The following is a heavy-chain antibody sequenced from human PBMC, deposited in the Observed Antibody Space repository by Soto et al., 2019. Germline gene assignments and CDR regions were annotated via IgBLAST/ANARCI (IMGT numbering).Heavy chain of an antibody. J-gene: IGHJ4*02. D-gene: IGHD6-19*01. CDR2: INAGNGNT. CDR3: ASVAEADTAPY. Sequence: ASEKVSCKASGYTFTSYAMHLVRQAPGQRLEWMGWINAGNGNTKYSQKFQGRVTITRDTSASTAYMELSSLSSDDTAVYYCASVAEADTAPYWGQGTLVTVSS. V-gene: IGHV1-3*01. CDR1: GYTFTSYA.